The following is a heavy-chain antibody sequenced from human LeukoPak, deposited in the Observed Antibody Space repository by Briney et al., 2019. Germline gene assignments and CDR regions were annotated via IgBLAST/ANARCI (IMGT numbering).Heavy chain of an antibody. J-gene: IGHJ5*02. V-gene: IGHV4-59*08. CDR3: ARNSAVATSRSWFDP. CDR2: IYYRGNT. D-gene: IGHD6-19*01. CDR1: GGSISTYY. Sequence: PSETLSLTCTVSGGSISTYYWSSIRQPPGKGLEWIGYIYYRGNTNYNPSLQSRVSISVDTSKNQFSLKLTAVTAADTPVYYCARNSAVATSRSWFDPWGQGTLVTVSS.